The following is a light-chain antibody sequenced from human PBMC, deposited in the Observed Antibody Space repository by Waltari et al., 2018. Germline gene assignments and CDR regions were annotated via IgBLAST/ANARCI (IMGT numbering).Light chain of an antibody. J-gene: IGKJ1*01. CDR1: QSVSRT. V-gene: IGKV3-20*01. CDR3: QHYVRLPAT. CDR2: GAS. Sequence: EIVLTQYPGTLSLSPGERATLSCRASQSVSRTLAWYQQKPGQAPKRLIYGASIRATGIPDRFTGSGSGTDFSLTISSLEPEDFAIYYCQHYVRLPATFGQGTKVEIK.